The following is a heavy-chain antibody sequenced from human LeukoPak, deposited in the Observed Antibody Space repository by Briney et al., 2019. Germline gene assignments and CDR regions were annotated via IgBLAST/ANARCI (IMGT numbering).Heavy chain of an antibody. J-gene: IGHJ4*02. CDR1: GGSMNSYY. D-gene: IGHD4-11*01. CDR2: IYYSGRT. CDR3: ARGFYSPHY. Sequence: SETLSLTCSVSGGSMNSYYWSWIRQSPGKGLEWIGYIYYSGRTYYNPSLKSRITISVDTSKNQFSLKLSSVTAADTAVYYCARGFYSPHYWGQGTLVSVSS. V-gene: IGHV4-59*01.